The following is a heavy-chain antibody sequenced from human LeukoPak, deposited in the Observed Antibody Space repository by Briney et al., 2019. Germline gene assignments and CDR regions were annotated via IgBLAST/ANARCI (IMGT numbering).Heavy chain of an antibody. D-gene: IGHD3-22*01. CDR2: ISSSSYSI. CDR3: ARSIAGSSFES. V-gene: IGHV3-21*01. CDR1: GFTLSSYS. J-gene: IGHJ4*02. Sequence: GGSLRLSCAASGFTLSSYSMNWVRQAPGKGLEWVSSISSSSYSIYYAVSVKGQFTVSRDNAKNSLFLQMNSLRAEDTAVYYCARSIAGSSFESWGQGTLVTVSS.